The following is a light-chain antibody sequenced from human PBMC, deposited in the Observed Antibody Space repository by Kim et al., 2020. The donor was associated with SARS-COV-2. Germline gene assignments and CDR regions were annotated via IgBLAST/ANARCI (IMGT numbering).Light chain of an antibody. V-gene: IGLV3-1*01. CDR2: QDS. CDR1: KLGDKY. CDR3: QAWDSSKV. J-gene: IGLJ2*01. Sequence: SYELTQPPTVSVSPGQTASITCSGDKLGDKYACWYQQKPGQSPVLVIYQDSKRPSGIPERFSGSNSGNTATLTISGTQAMDEADYYCQAWDSSKVFGGG.